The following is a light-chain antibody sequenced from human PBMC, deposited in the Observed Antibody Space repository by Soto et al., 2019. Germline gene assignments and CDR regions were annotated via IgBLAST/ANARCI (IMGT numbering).Light chain of an antibody. CDR1: QSISSW. CDR2: KAS. Sequence: EIERTQSPSTLSSSVGDRVTITCRASQSISSWVAWYQQKPGKAPKLLIYKASSLESGVPSRFRGSGSGTEFTLTISSLQPDDFETYYCQQYNSYPWTFGQGTNVDIK. V-gene: IGKV1-5*03. J-gene: IGKJ1*01. CDR3: QQYNSYPWT.